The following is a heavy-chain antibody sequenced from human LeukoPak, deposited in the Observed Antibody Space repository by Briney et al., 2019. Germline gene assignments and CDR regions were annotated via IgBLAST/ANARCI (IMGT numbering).Heavy chain of an antibody. V-gene: IGHV4-59*08. CDR1: GGSISTYY. D-gene: IGHD3-9*01. CDR3: ARGAYYDILTGYYLPDAFDI. CDR2: IYYSGST. Sequence: SETLSLTCTVSGGSISTYYWSWIRQPPGKGLEWIGYIYYSGSTNYSPSLRSRVTISVDTSKNKFSLRLSSVTAADTAVYYCARGAYYDILTGYYLPDAFDIWGQGTMVTVSS. J-gene: IGHJ3*02.